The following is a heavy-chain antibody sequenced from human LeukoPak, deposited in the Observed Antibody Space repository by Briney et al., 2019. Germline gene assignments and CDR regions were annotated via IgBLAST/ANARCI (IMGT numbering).Heavy chain of an antibody. D-gene: IGHD2-2*01. CDR1: GGSISSYY. Sequence: SETLSLTCNVSGGSISSYYWSWIRQPPGKGLEWIGYIYYSGSTNYNPSLKSRVTISVDTSKNQFSLKLSSVTAADTAVYYCARYCSSTSCYAGSFDYWGQGTLVTVSS. V-gene: IGHV4-59*01. J-gene: IGHJ4*02. CDR3: ARYCSSTSCYAGSFDY. CDR2: IYYSGST.